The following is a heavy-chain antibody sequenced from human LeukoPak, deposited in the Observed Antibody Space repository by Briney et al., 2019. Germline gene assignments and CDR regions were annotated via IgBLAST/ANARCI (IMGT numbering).Heavy chain of an antibody. J-gene: IGHJ6*02. CDR3: AREGIRYFDWLPQRGSGYGMDV. D-gene: IGHD3-9*01. V-gene: IGHV5-51*01. Sequence: GESLKISCKGSGYSFTSYWIGWVRQMPGKGLEWMGIIYPGDSDTRYSPSFQGQVTISADKSISTAYLQWSSLKASDTAMYYCAREGIRYFDWLPQRGSGYGMDVWGQGTTVTVSS. CDR2: IYPGDSDT. CDR1: GYSFTSYW.